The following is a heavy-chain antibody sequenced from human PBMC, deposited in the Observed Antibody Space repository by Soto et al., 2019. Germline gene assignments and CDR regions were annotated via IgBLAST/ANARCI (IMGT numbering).Heavy chain of an antibody. CDR1: GFTFSSYG. CDR2: ISYDGSNK. J-gene: IGHJ4*02. V-gene: IGHV3-30*18. D-gene: IGHD2-15*01. Sequence: PGESLKISCAASGFTFSSYGMHWVRQAPGKGLEWVAVISYDGSNKYYADSVKGRFTISRDNSKNTLYLQMNSLRAEDTAVYYCAKDCSGGSCYYFDYWGQGTLVTVSS. CDR3: AKDCSGGSCYYFDY.